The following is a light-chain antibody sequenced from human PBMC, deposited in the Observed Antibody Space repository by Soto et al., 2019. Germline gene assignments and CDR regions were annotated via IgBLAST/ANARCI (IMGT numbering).Light chain of an antibody. CDR2: SSD. CDR3: AAWDDSLNAWA. J-gene: IGLJ3*02. CDR1: SSNIGRNT. Sequence: QSVLTQPPSASGTPGQRVTISCSGSSSNIGRNTVNWYRQLPGTAPKLLIGSSDQRPSGVPDRFSGSQSGTSASLAISGLQSEDEADYICAAWDDSLNAWAFGGGTKLTVL. V-gene: IGLV1-44*01.